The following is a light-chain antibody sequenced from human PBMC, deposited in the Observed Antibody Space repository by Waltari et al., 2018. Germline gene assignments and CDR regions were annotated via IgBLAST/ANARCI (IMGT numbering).Light chain of an antibody. CDR1: QSVSGNN. CDR2: GAS. Sequence: EIVLTQSPGSLSLSPGERATLSCRASQSVSGNNLAWDQQKPAQAPSLLIHGASSRATGVPDRFSGSGSGTDFTLTISRLEAEDFAVYYCQQYGRSWNTFGQGTKLEIK. J-gene: IGKJ2*01. V-gene: IGKV3-20*01. CDR3: QQYGRSWNT.